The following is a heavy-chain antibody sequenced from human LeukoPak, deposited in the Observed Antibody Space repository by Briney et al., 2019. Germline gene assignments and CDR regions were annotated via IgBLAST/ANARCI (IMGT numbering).Heavy chain of an antibody. CDR3: ARADNWNLYYFDY. Sequence: SETLSLTCTVSGGSISSSSYYWGWIRQPPGKGLEWIGSIYYSGSTYHNPSLKSRVTISVDTSKKQFSLNLSSVTAADTAVYYCARADNWNLYYFDYWGQGTLVTVSS. V-gene: IGHV4-39*07. CDR1: GGSISSSSYY. J-gene: IGHJ4*02. D-gene: IGHD1-20*01. CDR2: IYYSGST.